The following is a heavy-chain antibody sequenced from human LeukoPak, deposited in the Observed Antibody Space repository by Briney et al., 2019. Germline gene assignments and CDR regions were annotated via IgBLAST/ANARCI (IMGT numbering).Heavy chain of an antibody. J-gene: IGHJ4*02. V-gene: IGHV3-21*01. CDR1: GFTFSSYS. CDR2: IRSSSSYI. Sequence: KAGGSLRLSCAASGFTFSSYSMNWVRQAPGKGLEWVSSIRSSSSYIYYADSVKGRFTISRDNAKNSLYLQMNSLRAEDTAVYYCARDRSDRLAVAGTSAFDYWGQGTLVTVSS. D-gene: IGHD6-19*01. CDR3: ARDRSDRLAVAGTSAFDY.